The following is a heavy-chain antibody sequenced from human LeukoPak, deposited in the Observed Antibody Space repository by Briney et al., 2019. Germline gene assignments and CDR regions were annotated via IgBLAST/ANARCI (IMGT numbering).Heavy chain of an antibody. CDR2: ISGSGGST. J-gene: IGHJ4*02. Sequence: GGSLRLSCAASGFTFNSYGMSWVRQAPGKGLEWVSAISGSGGSTYYADSVKGRFTISRDNSKNTLWLQMNSLRGEDTAVYYCATYRQVLLPFESWGQGTLVTVSS. D-gene: IGHD2-8*02. V-gene: IGHV3-23*01. CDR1: GFTFNSYG. CDR3: ATYRQVLLPFES.